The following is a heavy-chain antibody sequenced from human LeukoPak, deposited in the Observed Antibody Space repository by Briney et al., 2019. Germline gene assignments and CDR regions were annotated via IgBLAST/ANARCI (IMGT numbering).Heavy chain of an antibody. J-gene: IGHJ5*02. CDR2: INHSGST. D-gene: IGHD2-2*01. CDR3: ARYRSYCTSTTCYRVWFDP. Sequence: SETLSLTCAVYSGSFTGYFWSWIRQPPGKGLEWIGEINHSGSTNYNPSLKSRVTISVDTSKNQFSLKLTSVTAADTAVYYCARYRSYCTSTTCYRVWFDPWGQGTLVTVSS. V-gene: IGHV4-34*01. CDR1: SGSFTGYF.